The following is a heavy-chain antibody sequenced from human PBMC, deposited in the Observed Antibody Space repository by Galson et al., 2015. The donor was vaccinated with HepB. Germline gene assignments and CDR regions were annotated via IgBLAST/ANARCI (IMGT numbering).Heavy chain of an antibody. J-gene: IGHJ4*02. CDR1: GFTFSSYA. CDR3: AKERWRNCSGGSCYVFDY. CDR2: ISYNGVST. D-gene: IGHD2-15*01. V-gene: IGHV3-23*01. Sequence: SLRLSCAGSGFTFSSYAMSWVRQAPGKGLEWVSTISYNGVSTYYAHSVLGRVTISRDTSKNTVSLQINSLRAEDTAVYYCAKERWRNCSGGSCYVFDYWGQGTLVTVSS.